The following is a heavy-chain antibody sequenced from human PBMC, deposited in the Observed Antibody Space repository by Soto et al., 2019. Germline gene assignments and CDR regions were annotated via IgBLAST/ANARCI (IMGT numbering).Heavy chain of an antibody. V-gene: IGHV4-30-4*01. CDR3: AAMIVVGIDY. CDR2: IYYSGST. CDR1: GGSISSGDYY. J-gene: IGHJ4*02. D-gene: IGHD3-22*01. Sequence: QVQLQESGPGLVKPSQTLSLTCTVSGGSISSGDYYWSWIRQPPGKGLEWIGYIYYSGSTYYNPSLKXXVXIXXDTSKNQFSLKLSSVTAADTAVYYCAAMIVVGIDYWGQGTLVTVSS.